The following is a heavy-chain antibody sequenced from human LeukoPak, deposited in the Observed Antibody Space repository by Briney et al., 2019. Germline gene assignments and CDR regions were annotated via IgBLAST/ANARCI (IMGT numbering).Heavy chain of an antibody. V-gene: IGHV3-74*01. CDR1: RFTFSSDW. J-gene: IGHJ4*02. D-gene: IGHD2-21*01. Sequence: GGSLRLSCAASRFTFSSDWMHWVRQAPGKGLVWVSRINRDGSSTIYADSVKGRFTISRDNAKNTLYLQMNSLTAEDTAVYYCARDLWGAGDCWGQGTLVTVSS. CDR2: INRDGSST. CDR3: ARDLWGAGDC.